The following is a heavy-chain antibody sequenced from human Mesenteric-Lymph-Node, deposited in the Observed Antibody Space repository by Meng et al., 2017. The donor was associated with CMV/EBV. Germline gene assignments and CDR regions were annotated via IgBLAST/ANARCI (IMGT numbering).Heavy chain of an antibody. J-gene: IGHJ5*02. CDR1: GFTFTTYA. V-gene: IGHV3-23*01. D-gene: IGHD3-16*01. CDR3: AKNLLGEGPYNGLDP. Sequence: SGFTFTTYAMSWVRQAPGKGLEWVSTVTGTSGSTYYEDSIKGRFTISRDNSKNTLYLQMNSLRAEDTAVYYCAKNLLGEGPYNGLDPWGQGTLVTVSS. CDR2: VTGTSGST.